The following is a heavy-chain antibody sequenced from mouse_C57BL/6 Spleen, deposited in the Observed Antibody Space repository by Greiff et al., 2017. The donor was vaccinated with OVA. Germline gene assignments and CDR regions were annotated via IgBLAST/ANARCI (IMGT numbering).Heavy chain of an antibody. CDR1: GYTFTSYW. Sequence: QVQLQQPGAELVMPGASVKLSCKASGYTFTSYWMHWVKQRPGQGLEWIGEIDPYDSYTNYNQKFKGKSTLTVDKSSSTAYMQLSSLTSEDSAVXYCANWDEGFAYWGQGTLVTVSA. J-gene: IGHJ3*01. V-gene: IGHV1-69*01. D-gene: IGHD4-1*01. CDR3: ANWDEGFAY. CDR2: IDPYDSYT.